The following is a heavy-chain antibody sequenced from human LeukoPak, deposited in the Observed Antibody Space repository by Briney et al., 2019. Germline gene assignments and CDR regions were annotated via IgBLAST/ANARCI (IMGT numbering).Heavy chain of an antibody. CDR3: ARDKPQGGYSYGDAFDI. Sequence: GGSLRLSCAASGFTFSSYSMNWVRQAPGKGLEWVSSISSSSSYIYYADSVKGRFTISRDNAKNSLYLQMNSLRAEDTAVYYCARDKPQGGYSYGDAFDIWGQGTMVTVSS. J-gene: IGHJ3*02. V-gene: IGHV3-21*01. CDR2: ISSSSSYI. D-gene: IGHD5-18*01. CDR1: GFTFSSYS.